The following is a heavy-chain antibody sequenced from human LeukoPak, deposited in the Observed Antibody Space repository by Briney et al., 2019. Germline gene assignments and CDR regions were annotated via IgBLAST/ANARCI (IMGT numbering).Heavy chain of an antibody. V-gene: IGHV4-59*12. CDR3: ARGGGGYNFRFDY. D-gene: IGHD5-24*01. J-gene: IGHJ4*02. Sequence: KPSETLSLTCTVSGGSISSYYWSWIRQPPGKGLEWIGYIYYSGSTNYNPSLKSRVTISVDTSKNQFSLKLSSVTAADTAVYYCARGGGGYNFRFDYWGQGTLVTVSS. CDR1: GGSISSYY. CDR2: IYYSGST.